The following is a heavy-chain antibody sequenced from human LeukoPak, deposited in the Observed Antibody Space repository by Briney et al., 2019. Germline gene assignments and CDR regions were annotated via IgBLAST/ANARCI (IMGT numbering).Heavy chain of an antibody. D-gene: IGHD3-22*01. V-gene: IGHV3-30*02. CDR2: IRFDASNK. Sequence: GGSLRLSCATSGFTFRSYGMHWVRQAPGKGLEWVAFIRFDASNKYYTDSVKGRFTISRDNSKNTLYLQMNSLRAEDTAVYYCAKDSSVYYYDGRNFDYWGQGTLVTVSS. CDR1: GFTFRSYG. J-gene: IGHJ4*02. CDR3: AKDSSVYYYDGRNFDY.